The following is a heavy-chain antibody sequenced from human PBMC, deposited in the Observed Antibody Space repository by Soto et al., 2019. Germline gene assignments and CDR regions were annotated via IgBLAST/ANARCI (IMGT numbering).Heavy chain of an antibody. D-gene: IGHD2-2*01. Sequence: ASVKVSCKASGGTFSSYAISWVRQAPGQGLEWMGGIIPIFGTANYAQKFQGRVTITADESTSTAYMELSSLRSEDTAVYYCARTGAAASHRIKEYYYCYGMDVWGQGTTVTAP. J-gene: IGHJ6*02. CDR2: IIPIFGTA. CDR1: GGTFSSYA. CDR3: ARTGAAASHRIKEYYYCYGMDV. V-gene: IGHV1-69*13.